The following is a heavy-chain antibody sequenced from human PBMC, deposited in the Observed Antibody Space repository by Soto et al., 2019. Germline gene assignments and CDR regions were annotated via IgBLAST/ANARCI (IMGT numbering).Heavy chain of an antibody. D-gene: IGHD6-19*01. Sequence: EVQVVESGGGLVQPGGSLRLSCVASGFTFSRYWMSWVRQAPGKGLEWVSNTNQDGSNKYHADSVRGRFTVSRGNAKNSVFLEMNSLRAEDTAVYYCAGGSGWVTEYWGQGTLVTVSS. V-gene: IGHV3-7*05. J-gene: IGHJ4*02. CDR2: TNQDGSNK. CDR1: GFTFSRYW. CDR3: AGGSGWVTEY.